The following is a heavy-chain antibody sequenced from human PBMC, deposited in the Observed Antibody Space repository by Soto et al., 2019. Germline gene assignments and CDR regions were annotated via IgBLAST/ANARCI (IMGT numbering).Heavy chain of an antibody. D-gene: IGHD2-2*01. CDR1: GFTFTSYY. V-gene: IGHV1-46*03. CDR3: ARGYCSSTSCQQVYYYYYIDV. J-gene: IGHJ6*03. Sequence: ASVTVSCKAFGFTFTSYYMHWVREAPGQGLERMGIINPSGGSTSYAQKFQGRVTMTRDTSTSTVYMELSSLRSEDTAVYYCARGYCSSTSCQQVYYYYYIDVWGKGTTVTVSS. CDR2: INPSGGST.